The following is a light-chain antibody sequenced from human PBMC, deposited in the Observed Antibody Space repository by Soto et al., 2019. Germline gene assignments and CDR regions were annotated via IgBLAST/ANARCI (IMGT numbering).Light chain of an antibody. CDR1: QSFRGL. Sequence: IVMTQSPATLSVSEGERATLSGRASQSFRGLLAWYQQKPGQAPRLLIYDAYNRATGIPPRFSGSGSGTDFTLTISSLEPEDSAVYYCQQRHMWPITFGQGTRLEIK. CDR3: QQRHMWPIT. CDR2: DAY. J-gene: IGKJ5*01. V-gene: IGKV3-11*01.